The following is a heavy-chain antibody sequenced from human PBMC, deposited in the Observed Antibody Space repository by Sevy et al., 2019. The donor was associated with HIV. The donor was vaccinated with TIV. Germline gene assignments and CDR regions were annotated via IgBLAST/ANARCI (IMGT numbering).Heavy chain of an antibody. CDR3: ARPYGSGSWEAFDI. J-gene: IGHJ3*02. CDR1: GFTFSTYT. Sequence: GGSLRLSCSASGFTFSTYTMNWVRQAPGKGLKWVSSISSSANYIYYADSLKGRFIISRDNAKNSLYLQMNSLRAEDTAVYYCARPYGSGSWEAFDIWGQGTMVTVSS. CDR2: ISSSANYI. V-gene: IGHV3-21*01. D-gene: IGHD3-10*01.